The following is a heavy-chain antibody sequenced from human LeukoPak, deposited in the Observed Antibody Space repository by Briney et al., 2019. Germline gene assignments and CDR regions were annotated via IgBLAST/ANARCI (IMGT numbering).Heavy chain of an antibody. D-gene: IGHD3-22*01. V-gene: IGHV1-18*01. Sequence: ASVKVSCKASGYTFMTYGISWVRQAPGQGLEWMGWISALNGNTNYAEKFKDRITMTTDTSTSTAYMELRSLRSDDSAVYYCARVDYDSSGYYEYYFDYWGQGTLVTVSS. J-gene: IGHJ4*02. CDR3: ARVDYDSSGYYEYYFDY. CDR2: ISALNGNT. CDR1: GYTFMTYG.